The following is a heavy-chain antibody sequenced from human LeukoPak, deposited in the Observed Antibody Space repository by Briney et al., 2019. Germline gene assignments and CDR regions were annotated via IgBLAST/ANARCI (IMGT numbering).Heavy chain of an antibody. CDR1: GGSISSYY. Sequence: SETLSLTCTVSGGSISSYYWSWIRQPPGKGLEWIGYIYYSGSTNYNPSLKSRVTISVDTSKNQFSLKLSSVTAADTAVYYCAREDYGPFDIWGQGTVVTVSS. J-gene: IGHJ3*02. D-gene: IGHD4-17*01. CDR2: IYYSGST. CDR3: AREDYGPFDI. V-gene: IGHV4-59*01.